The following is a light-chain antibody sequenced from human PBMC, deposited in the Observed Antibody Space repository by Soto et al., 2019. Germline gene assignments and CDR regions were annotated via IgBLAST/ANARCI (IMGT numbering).Light chain of an antibody. CDR1: QSVSSSY. J-gene: IGKJ4*01. CDR3: HHYRTS. Sequence: EIVLTQSPGTLSLSPGERATLSCRASQSVSSSYLAWYQQKPGQAPRQLIYGASSRATGIPDRFSGSGSGTHFTLTITRLVPEDFSVYYCHHYRTSFGGGTRVEIK. CDR2: GAS. V-gene: IGKV3-20*01.